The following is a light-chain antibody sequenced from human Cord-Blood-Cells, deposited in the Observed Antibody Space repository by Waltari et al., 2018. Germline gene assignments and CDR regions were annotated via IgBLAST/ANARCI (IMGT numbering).Light chain of an antibody. J-gene: IGKJ5*01. CDR2: DAS. V-gene: IGKV1-33*01. CDR3: QQYDNLPIT. Sequence: DIRMTQSPSSLSASVGARVTITCQASQDISNYLNWYQQKPGKAPKLLIYDASNLETGVPSRFSGSGSGTDFTFTISSLQPEDIATYYCQQYDNLPITFGQGTRLEIK. CDR1: QDISNY.